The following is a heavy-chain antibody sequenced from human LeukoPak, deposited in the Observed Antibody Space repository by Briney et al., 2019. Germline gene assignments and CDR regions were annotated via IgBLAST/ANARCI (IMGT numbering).Heavy chain of an antibody. D-gene: IGHD2-2*01. CDR3: ARGPTYQPIDY. CDR1: GGSISSSNYY. J-gene: IGHJ4*02. Sequence: SETLSLTCTVSGGSISSSNYYWGWIRQPPGKGLEWIASIHYSETTYYNPSLKSRVTISVDTSKNHFSLKLSSVTAADTAVYYCARGPTYQPIDYWGQGTLVTVSS. CDR2: IHYSETT. V-gene: IGHV4-39*02.